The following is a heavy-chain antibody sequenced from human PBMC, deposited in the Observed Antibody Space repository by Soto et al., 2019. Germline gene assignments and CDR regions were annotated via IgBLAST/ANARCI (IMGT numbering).Heavy chain of an antibody. J-gene: IGHJ5*02. CDR3: AQTQGYTWFDP. Sequence: WGSLRLSCSASGFTFSSYAMSWVRQAPGKGLEWVSAISGSGGSTYYADSVKGRFTISRDNSKNTLYLQMNSLRAEDTAVYYCAQTQGYTWFDPWGQGTLVTVSS. CDR2: ISGSGGST. CDR1: GFTFSSYA. D-gene: IGHD5-12*01. V-gene: IGHV3-23*01.